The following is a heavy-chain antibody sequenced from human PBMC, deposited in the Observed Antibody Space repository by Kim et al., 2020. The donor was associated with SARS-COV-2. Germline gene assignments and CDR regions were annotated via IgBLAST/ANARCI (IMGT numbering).Heavy chain of an antibody. D-gene: IGHD1-7*01. Sequence: GGSLRLSCAASGFTFSSYEMNWVRQAPGKGLEWVSYISSSGSTIYYADSVKGRFTISRDNAKNSLYLQMNSLRAEDTAVYYCAREERGNSDPPLYYYYGMDVWGQGTTVTVSS. CDR2: ISSSGSTI. CDR3: AREERGNSDPPLYYYYGMDV. J-gene: IGHJ6*02. V-gene: IGHV3-48*03. CDR1: GFTFSSYE.